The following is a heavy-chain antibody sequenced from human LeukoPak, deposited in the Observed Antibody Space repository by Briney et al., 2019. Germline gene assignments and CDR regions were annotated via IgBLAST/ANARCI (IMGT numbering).Heavy chain of an antibody. Sequence: GESLKISCRGSGYSFTTYWIGWVRQMPGKGLEWIGIIYPGDSDTRYSPSFQGQVTMSADKSINTAYLQWSSLKASDTAMYYCARRQGCSSTSCPPDSWGQGTLVTVSS. D-gene: IGHD2-2*01. CDR1: GYSFTTYW. J-gene: IGHJ4*02. CDR3: ARRQGCSSTSCPPDS. V-gene: IGHV5-51*01. CDR2: IYPGDSDT.